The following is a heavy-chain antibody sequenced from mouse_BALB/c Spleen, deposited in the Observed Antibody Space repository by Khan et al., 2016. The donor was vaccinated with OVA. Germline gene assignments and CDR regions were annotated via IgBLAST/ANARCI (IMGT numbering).Heavy chain of an antibody. J-gene: IGHJ3*01. CDR1: GDSITSGY. Sequence: EVQLQESGPSLVKPSQTLSLTCSVTGDSITSGYWSWIRKFPGNKLEYMGYMIFSGNTYYNPSLKSRISITRHTSKNQYYLQLNSVTTEDTATYYCARSSYRYAFAYWGQGTLVTVSA. D-gene: IGHD2-14*01. CDR3: ARSSYRYAFAY. V-gene: IGHV3-8*02. CDR2: MIFSGNT.